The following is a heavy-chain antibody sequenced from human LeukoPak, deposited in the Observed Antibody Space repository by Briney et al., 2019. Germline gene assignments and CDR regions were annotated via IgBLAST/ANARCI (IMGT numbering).Heavy chain of an antibody. J-gene: IGHJ4*02. CDR3: AAQYSGYVRLDY. CDR2: IYYSGST. D-gene: IGHD5-12*01. CDR1: GGSTTNYY. V-gene: IGHV4-59*12. Sequence: SETLSLTCTVSGGSTTNYYWNWIRQPPGKGLEWIGYIYYSGSTNYNPSLKSRVTISVDTSKNQFSLKLSSVTAADTAVYYCAAQYSGYVRLDYWGQGTLVTVSS.